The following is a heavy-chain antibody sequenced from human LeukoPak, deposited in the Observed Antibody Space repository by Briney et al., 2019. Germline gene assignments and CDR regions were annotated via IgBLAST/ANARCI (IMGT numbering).Heavy chain of an antibody. Sequence: ASVKVSCKASGYTFTSYDINWVRQATGQGLGWMGWMNPNSGNTGYAQKFQGRVTMTRNTSISTAYMELSSLRSDDTAVYYCARGLTGRSSSTAMDVWGKGTTVTVSS. CDR3: ARGLTGRSSSTAMDV. CDR1: GYTFTSYD. V-gene: IGHV1-8*01. J-gene: IGHJ6*03. D-gene: IGHD2-2*01. CDR2: MNPNSGNT.